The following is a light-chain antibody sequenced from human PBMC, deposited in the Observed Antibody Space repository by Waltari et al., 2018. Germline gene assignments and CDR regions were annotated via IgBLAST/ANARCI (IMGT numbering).Light chain of an antibody. V-gene: IGKV3-15*01. CDR2: GAC. CDR3: QQYNRWPPLP. CDR1: QNIDSN. Sequence: VMTQSPAALSVSPGERVTLSCKASQNIDSNLAWYQQEPGQSPRLLIYGACTRATGVPARFSGSGSGTEFTLTISSLQSEDCAVFYCQQYNRWPPLPFGGGTKVEIK. J-gene: IGKJ4*01.